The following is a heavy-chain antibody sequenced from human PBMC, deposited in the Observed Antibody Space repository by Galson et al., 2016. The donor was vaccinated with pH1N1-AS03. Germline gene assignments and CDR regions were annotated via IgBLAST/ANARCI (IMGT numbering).Heavy chain of an antibody. CDR2: GYHTGAT. Sequence: SETLSLTCSVSGYSIGIDFYWAWIRQTPGKGLEWIGSGYHTGATYYNPSFEGRVTISLDTSKNQFSLELKSMTAADTAVYYCARDEGLGAVITTTERRDAFDVWGQGTVVTVSS. J-gene: IGHJ3*01. CDR1: GYSIGIDFY. D-gene: IGHD3-16*02. CDR3: ARDEGLGAVITTTERRDAFDV. V-gene: IGHV4-38-2*02.